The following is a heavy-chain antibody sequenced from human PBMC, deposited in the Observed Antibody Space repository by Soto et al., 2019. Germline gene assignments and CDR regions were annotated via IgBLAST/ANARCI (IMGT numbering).Heavy chain of an antibody. CDR3: AKTNAQVRGVMERDY. V-gene: IGHV3-23*01. J-gene: IGHJ4*02. D-gene: IGHD3-10*01. CDR1: GFTFSSYA. CDR2: ISGSGGST. Sequence: EVQLLESGGGLVQPGGSLRLSCAASGFTFSSYAMSWVRQAPGKGLEWVSAISGSGGSTYYADSVKGRFTISRDNSKNTLYLQMSSLRAEETAVYYCAKTNAQVRGVMERDYWGQGTLVTVSS.